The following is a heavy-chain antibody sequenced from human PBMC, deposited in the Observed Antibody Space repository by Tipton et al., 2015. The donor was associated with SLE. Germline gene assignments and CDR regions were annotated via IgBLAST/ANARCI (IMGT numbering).Heavy chain of an antibody. D-gene: IGHD2-2*01. CDR2: IYHSGST. CDR1: GYSISSGYY. J-gene: IGHJ3*02. CDR3: ARGGGYCSSTSCPGAFDI. Sequence: LRLSCTVSGYSISSGYYWGWIRQPPGKGLEWIGSIYHSGSTYYNPSLKSRVTISVDTSKNQFSLKLSSVTAADTAVCYCARGGGYCSSTSCPGAFDIWGQGTMVTVSS. V-gene: IGHV4-38-2*02.